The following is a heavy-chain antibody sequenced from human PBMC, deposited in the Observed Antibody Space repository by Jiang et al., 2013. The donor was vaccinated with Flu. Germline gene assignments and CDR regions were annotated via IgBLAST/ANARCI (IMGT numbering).Heavy chain of an antibody. CDR3: ARQYDSSGYYYAY. D-gene: IGHD3-22*01. V-gene: IGHV5-51*01. J-gene: IGHJ4*02. CDR1: GYTFTSYW. Sequence: GAEVKKPGEDLKISCKGSGYTFTSYWIGWVRQMPGKGLEWMGIIYPGDSDTRYSPSFEGQVTISADKSISTAYLQWSSLKASDTAMYYCARQYDSSGYYYAYWGQGTLVTVSS. CDR2: IYPGDSDT.